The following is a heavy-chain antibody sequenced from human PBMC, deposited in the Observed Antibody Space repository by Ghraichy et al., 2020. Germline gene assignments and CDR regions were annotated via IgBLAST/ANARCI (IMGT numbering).Heavy chain of an antibody. CDR3: AKEGRRLGEGAFDV. CDR1: EFTFDGYP. V-gene: IGHV3-23*01. J-gene: IGHJ3*01. Sequence: GGSLRLSCAVSEFTFDGYPMTWVRQAPGKGLEWVSTLGADGRSTFYADSVKGRFTISRDKSKRTMYLQMNSLRADDTAVYYWAKEGRRLGEGAFDVWGQGTKVTVSS. D-gene: IGHD3-10*01. CDR2: LGADGRST.